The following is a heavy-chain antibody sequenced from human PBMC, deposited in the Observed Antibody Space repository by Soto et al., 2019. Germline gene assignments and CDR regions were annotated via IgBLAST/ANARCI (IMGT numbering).Heavy chain of an antibody. D-gene: IGHD6-19*01. J-gene: IGHJ4*02. Sequence: QAQLVQSGPEVKKPGASVKVSCKASGYTFKSYGISWVRQAPGQGLEWMGWISANNGHTNYAQKFQGRVTMTTDTSTSTGYMEVRSLRSDDTAVYYCARVPIEVAGALRLDYWGQGILVTVSS. CDR2: ISANNGHT. V-gene: IGHV1-18*01. CDR1: GYTFKSYG. CDR3: ARVPIEVAGALRLDY.